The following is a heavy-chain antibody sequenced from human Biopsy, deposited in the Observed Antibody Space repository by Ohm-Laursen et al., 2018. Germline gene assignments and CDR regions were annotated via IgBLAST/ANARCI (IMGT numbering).Heavy chain of an antibody. CDR1: GGSVKSYY. V-gene: IGHV4-59*02. CDR2: IYYTGHT. J-gene: IGHJ3*01. D-gene: IGHD1-26*01. Sequence: SETLSLTCTVSGGSVKSYYWNWIRQSPGKGLEWIGFIYYTGHTNYNPSLKSRVTISVDTFRNQFSLKLSSVTAADTAVYYCARVRVWADSEGAFDPWGQGTMVTVSS. CDR3: ARVRVWADSEGAFDP.